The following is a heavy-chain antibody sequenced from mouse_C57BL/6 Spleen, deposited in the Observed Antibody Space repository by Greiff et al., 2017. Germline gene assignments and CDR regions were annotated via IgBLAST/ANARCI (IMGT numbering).Heavy chain of an antibody. CDR1: GYTFTDYE. J-gene: IGHJ2*01. V-gene: IGHV1-15*01. CDR3: TSSTTVNFDY. CDR2: IDPETGGT. Sequence: VKLQQSGAELVRPGASVTLSCKASGYTFTDYEMHWVKQTPVHGLEWIGAIDPETGGTAYNQKFKGKAILTADKSSSAAYMELRSLTSEDSAVYSCTSSTTVNFDYWGQGTTLTVSS. D-gene: IGHD2-1*01.